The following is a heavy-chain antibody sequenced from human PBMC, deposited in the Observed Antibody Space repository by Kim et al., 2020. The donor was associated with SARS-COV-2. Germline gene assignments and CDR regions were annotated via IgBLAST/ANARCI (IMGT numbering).Heavy chain of an antibody. D-gene: IGHD3-10*01. Sequence: TGKGRFTISRDHSKNTLYLQMNSLRAEDTAVYYCARVGFGSGSLNAFDIWGQGTMVTVSS. CDR3: ARVGFGSGSLNAFDI. J-gene: IGHJ3*02. V-gene: IGHV3-53*01.